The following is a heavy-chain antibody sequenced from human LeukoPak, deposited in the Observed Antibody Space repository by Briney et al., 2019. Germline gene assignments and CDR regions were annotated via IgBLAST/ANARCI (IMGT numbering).Heavy chain of an antibody. V-gene: IGHV3-7*01. D-gene: IGHD6-19*01. CDR1: GFTFNRHW. J-gene: IGHJ6*03. Sequence: TGGSLRLSCAASGFTFNRHWMTWVRQAPGKGLEWVANIKQDGSEKYSVDSVRGRFTISRDNAKNSVYLQMNSLRVEDTAVYYCARDATDSSGWDYYMDVWGKGTTVTVSS. CDR2: IKQDGSEK. CDR3: ARDATDSSGWDYYMDV.